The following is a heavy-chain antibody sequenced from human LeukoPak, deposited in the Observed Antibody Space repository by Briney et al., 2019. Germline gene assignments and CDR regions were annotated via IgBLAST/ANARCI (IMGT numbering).Heavy chain of an antibody. J-gene: IGHJ3*02. Sequence: KTSETLSLTCAVSGYSISRGSYWGWIRPPPGRGLEWIGSVYHSGSAYYNPSLKSRVTISVDTSKHQFSLKLTSVTAADTAVYYCAVGLHSGQFAFDIWGQGTMVTVSS. CDR3: AVGLHSGQFAFDI. CDR2: VYHSGSA. D-gene: IGHD5-24*01. V-gene: IGHV4-38-2*01. CDR1: GYSISRGSY.